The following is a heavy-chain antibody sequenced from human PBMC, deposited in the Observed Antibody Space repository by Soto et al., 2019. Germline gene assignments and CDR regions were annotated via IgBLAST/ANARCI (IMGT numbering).Heavy chain of an antibody. CDR3: ARSALNVDTTGYYFDY. CDR1: GYSFTSYW. Sequence: GESLKISCKGSGYSFTSYWFSWVRQMPGKGREWMGRIDPSDSYTTYSPSFQGHVTISADKSISTAYLQWSSLKASDTAMYYCARSALNVDTTGYYFDYWGQGTLVTVSS. CDR2: IDPSDSYT. D-gene: IGHD1-1*01. J-gene: IGHJ4*02. V-gene: IGHV5-10-1*01.